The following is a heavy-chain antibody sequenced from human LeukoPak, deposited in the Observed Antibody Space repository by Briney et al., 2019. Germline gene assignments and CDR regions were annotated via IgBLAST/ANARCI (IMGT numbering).Heavy chain of an antibody. D-gene: IGHD3-22*01. Sequence: SGGSLRLSCAATGFTFSSYAMSWVGQAPGKGLEWGSAISGSGGSTYYADSVKGRFTISRDTSKNTLYLQMNSLRAEDTALYYCAKGYDGSGYYFYFDYWGQGTLVTVSS. J-gene: IGHJ4*02. CDR1: GFTFSSYA. V-gene: IGHV3-23*01. CDR3: AKGYDGSGYYFYFDY. CDR2: ISGSGGST.